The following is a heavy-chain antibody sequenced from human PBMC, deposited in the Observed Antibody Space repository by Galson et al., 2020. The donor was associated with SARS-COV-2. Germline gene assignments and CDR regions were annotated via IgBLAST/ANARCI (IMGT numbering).Heavy chain of an antibody. CDR1: GGSISSSNYY. D-gene: IGHD3-3*01. J-gene: IGHJ4*02. Sequence: SETLSLTCTVSGGSISSSNYYWGWIRQPPGKGLEWIGGIYYSGSTYDNPSPKGRVTISVDTSKNQFSLKMSSMTAADAAVYYCARLGAAHALRFLEGLSYFDYWGQGTQVTVSS. V-gene: IGHV4-39*01. CDR2: IYYSGST. CDR3: ARLGAAHALRFLEGLSYFDY.